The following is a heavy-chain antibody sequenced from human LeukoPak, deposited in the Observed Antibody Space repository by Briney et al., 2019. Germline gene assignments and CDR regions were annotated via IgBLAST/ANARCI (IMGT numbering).Heavy chain of an antibody. V-gene: IGHV4-34*01. CDR1: GGSFSGYY. J-gene: IGHJ4*02. CDR3: ARVSPGFFGDS. Sequence: PSETLSLTCAVYGGSFSGYYWSWIRQPPGKGLEWIGEINHSGSTNYNPSLKSRVTISVDTSKNQFSLKLSSVTAADTAVYYCARVSPGFFGDSWGQGTLVTVSS. CDR2: INHSGST. D-gene: IGHD1-14*01.